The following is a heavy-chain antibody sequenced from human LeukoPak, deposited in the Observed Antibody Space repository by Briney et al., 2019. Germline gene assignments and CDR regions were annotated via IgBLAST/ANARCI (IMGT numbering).Heavy chain of an antibody. Sequence: GGSLRLSCAASAFTFDNYGMHWVRQAPGKGLEWVAFIRYDGSNKYYADSVKGRFTISRDNAKNSLYLQMNSLRAEDTAVYYCASIFGVAHWGQGTLVTVSS. D-gene: IGHD3-3*01. V-gene: IGHV3-30*02. J-gene: IGHJ4*02. CDR2: IRYDGSNK. CDR3: ASIFGVAH. CDR1: AFTFDNYG.